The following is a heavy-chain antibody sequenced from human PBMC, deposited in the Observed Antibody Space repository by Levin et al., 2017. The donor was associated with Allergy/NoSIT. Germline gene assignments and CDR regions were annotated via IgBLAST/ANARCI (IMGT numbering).Heavy chain of an antibody. J-gene: IGHJ4*02. CDR3: ARNDYGDYVQNFDY. Sequence: ASVKVSCKAAGYTFTDYYMHWVRQAPGQGLEWMRWVNCNSGDTHYAQKFQGRVTMTRDTSITTAYIELSSLRSDDTALYYCARNDYGDYVQNFDYWGQGTLVTVSS. V-gene: IGHV1-2*02. CDR1: GYTFTDYY. D-gene: IGHD4-17*01. CDR2: VNCNSGDT.